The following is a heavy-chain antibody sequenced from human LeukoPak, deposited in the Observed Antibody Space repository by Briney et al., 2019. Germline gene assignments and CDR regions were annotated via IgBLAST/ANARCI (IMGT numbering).Heavy chain of an antibody. CDR3: ARDSNYYESSVYYDAFDI. CDR1: GFTFSDLY. D-gene: IGHD3-22*01. V-gene: IGHV3-72*01. Sequence: GGSLRLSCAASGFTFSDLYMDWVRQAPGKGLEWVGRISTKANSYTTEYAASVKGRFTISRDDSKNSLYLQMNSLRAEDTAVYFCARDSNYYESSVYYDAFDIWGQGTMVSVSS. CDR2: ISTKANSYTT. J-gene: IGHJ3*02.